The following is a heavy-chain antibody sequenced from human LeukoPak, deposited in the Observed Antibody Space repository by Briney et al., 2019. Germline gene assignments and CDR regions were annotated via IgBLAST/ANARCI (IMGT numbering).Heavy chain of an antibody. CDR2: ISGSGGST. Sequence: PGGSLKLSCAASGFTFSSYAMSWVRQAPGKGLEWVSAISGSGGSTYYADSVKGRFTISRDNSKNTLYLQMNSLRAEDTAVYYCAKSGRIVVVPAAMGFVYWGQGTLVIVSS. D-gene: IGHD2-2*01. V-gene: IGHV3-23*01. J-gene: IGHJ4*02. CDR3: AKSGRIVVVPAAMGFVY. CDR1: GFTFSSYA.